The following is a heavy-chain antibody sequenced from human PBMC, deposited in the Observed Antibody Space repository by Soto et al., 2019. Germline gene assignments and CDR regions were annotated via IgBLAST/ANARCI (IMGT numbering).Heavy chain of an antibody. V-gene: IGHV4-31*03. CDR3: ASDSSIPGNYYYYGMDV. J-gene: IGHJ6*02. Sequence: QVQLQESGPGLVKPSQTLSLTCTVSGGSISSGGYYWSWIRQHPGKGLEWIGYIYYSGSTYYNPSLKSRVTISVDTSKNQFSLKLSSVTAADTAVYYCASDSSIPGNYYYYGMDVWGQGTTVTVSS. CDR2: IYYSGST. D-gene: IGHD2-2*02. CDR1: GGSISSGGYY.